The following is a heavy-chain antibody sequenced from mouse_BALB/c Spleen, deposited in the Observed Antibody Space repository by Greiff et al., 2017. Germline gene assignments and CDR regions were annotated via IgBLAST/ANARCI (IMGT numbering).Heavy chain of an antibody. Sequence: VQLQESGPGLVAPSQSLSITCTVSGFSLTSYGVHWVRQPPGKGLEWLGVIWAGGSTNYNSALMSRLSISKDNSKSQVFLKMNSLQTDDTAMYYCASPNYYGSSYGYFDGWGAGTTVTVSS. J-gene: IGHJ1*01. V-gene: IGHV2-9*02. CDR1: GFSLTSYG. CDR2: IWAGGST. CDR3: ASPNYYGSSYGYFDG. D-gene: IGHD1-1*01.